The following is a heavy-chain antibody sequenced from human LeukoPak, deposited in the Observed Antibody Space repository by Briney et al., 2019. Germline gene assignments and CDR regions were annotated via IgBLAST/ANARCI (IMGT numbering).Heavy chain of an antibody. CDR1: GFTVSSNY. CDR3: ARDRKYSSGWDSDYYYYYGMDV. V-gene: IGHV3-66*01. Sequence: GGSLRLSCAASGFTVSSNYMSWVRQAPGKGLEWVSVIYSGGSTYYADSVKGRFTISRDNSKNTLYLQMNSLRAEDTAVYYCARDRKYSSGWDSDYYYYYGMDVWGQGTTVTVSS. J-gene: IGHJ6*02. CDR2: IYSGGST. D-gene: IGHD6-19*01.